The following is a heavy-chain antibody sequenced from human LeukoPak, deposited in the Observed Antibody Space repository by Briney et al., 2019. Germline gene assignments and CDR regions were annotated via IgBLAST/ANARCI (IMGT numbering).Heavy chain of an antibody. Sequence: ASVKVSCKASGYTFTSYAMHWVRQAPGQRLEWMGWINAGNGNTKYSQKFQGRVTITRDTSASTAYMELSSLSPEDTAVYYCARERYGSGGDYWGQGTLVTVSS. CDR1: GYTFTSYA. V-gene: IGHV1-3*01. J-gene: IGHJ4*02. CDR2: INAGNGNT. CDR3: ARERYGSGGDY. D-gene: IGHD3-10*01.